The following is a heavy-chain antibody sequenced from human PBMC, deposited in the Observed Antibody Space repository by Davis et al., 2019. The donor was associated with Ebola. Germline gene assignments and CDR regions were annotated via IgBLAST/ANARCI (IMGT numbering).Heavy chain of an antibody. V-gene: IGHV4-39*01. CDR1: GDSIQNSLYY. CDR3: AKRDPRTYNSDWEDDF. D-gene: IGHD6-19*01. CDR2: VYFTGYA. J-gene: IGHJ4*02. Sequence: SETLSLTCSVSGDSIQNSLYYWAWIRQPPGKGLEWIGSVYFTGYAHYNPSLRSRVTISVDTATNQFSLDVNSVTAADTAVYFCAKRDPRTYNSDWEDDFWGPGTLVTVSS.